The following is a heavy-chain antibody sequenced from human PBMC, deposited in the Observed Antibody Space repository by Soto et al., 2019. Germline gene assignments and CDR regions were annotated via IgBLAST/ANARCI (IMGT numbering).Heavy chain of an antibody. CDR2: ISSSGSTI. D-gene: IGHD3-9*01. V-gene: IGHV3-48*03. CDR1: GFSFSSYE. CDR3: ARDHYDILTGYSYYFDY. J-gene: IGHJ4*02. Sequence: VQLVESGGGLVQPGGSLRLSCAASGFSFSSYEMNWVRQAPGKGLEWVSYISSSGSTIYYADSVKGRFTISRDNAKDSLYLQMNSLRAEDTAVYYSARDHYDILTGYSYYFDYWGQGTLVTVSS.